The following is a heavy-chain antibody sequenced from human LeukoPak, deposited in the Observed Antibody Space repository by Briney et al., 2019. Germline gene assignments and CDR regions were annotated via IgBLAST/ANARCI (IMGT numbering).Heavy chain of an antibody. V-gene: IGHV3-48*03. D-gene: IGHD1-1*01. CDR2: ISTGGSPL. J-gene: IGHJ3*01. CDR3: ARSQLWSLDAFDV. Sequence: GGSLRLSCEASGFTFSRYEVNWVRQAPGKGLEWISYISTGGSPLHYADSVKGRFTISRDNTKNSLYLQMNSLRAEDTAVYYCARSQLWSLDAFDVWGQGTMVTVSS. CDR1: GFTFSRYE.